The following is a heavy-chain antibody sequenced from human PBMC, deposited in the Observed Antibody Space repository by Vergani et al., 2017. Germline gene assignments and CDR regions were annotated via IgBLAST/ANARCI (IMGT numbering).Heavy chain of an antibody. CDR3: AREASDIAVAGLMGC. J-gene: IGHJ4*02. CDR1: GYHFTSYY. V-gene: IGHV1-46*01. Sequence: VPLVQSGAEVKKPGASVKVSCKASGYHFTSYYMHWVRQAPGQGLEWMGIINPSGGSTSYAQKFQGRVTITRDPSTSTVYMELRSLRSEDTAVYYCAREASDIAVAGLMGCWGQGTLVTVSS. D-gene: IGHD6-19*01. CDR2: INPSGGST.